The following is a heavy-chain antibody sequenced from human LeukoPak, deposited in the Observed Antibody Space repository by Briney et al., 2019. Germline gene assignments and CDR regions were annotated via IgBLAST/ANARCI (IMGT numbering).Heavy chain of an antibody. Sequence: GGSLRLSCAASGFTFSIYAMTWVRQAPGKGLEWVSVISSSGGSTYYADVVKGRLTISRDNSRNTVFLQMNSLTAEDTAVYYCAKEDYYGMDVWGQGTTVTVSS. J-gene: IGHJ6*02. CDR3: AKEDYYGMDV. V-gene: IGHV3-23*01. CDR1: GFTFSIYA. CDR2: ISSSGGST.